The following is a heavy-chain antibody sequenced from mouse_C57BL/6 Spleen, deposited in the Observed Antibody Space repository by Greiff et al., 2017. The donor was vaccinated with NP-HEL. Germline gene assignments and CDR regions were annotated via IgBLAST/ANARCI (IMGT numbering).Heavy chain of an antibody. Sequence: LVESGAELAKPGASVKLSCKASGYTFTSYWMHWVKQRPGQGLEWIGYINPSSGYTKYNQKFKDKATLTADKSSSTAYMQLSSLTYEDSAVYYCARRTVVALDAMDYWGQGTSVTVSS. CDR3: ARRTVVALDAMDY. V-gene: IGHV1-7*01. J-gene: IGHJ4*01. CDR1: GYTFTSYW. D-gene: IGHD1-1*01. CDR2: INPSSGYT.